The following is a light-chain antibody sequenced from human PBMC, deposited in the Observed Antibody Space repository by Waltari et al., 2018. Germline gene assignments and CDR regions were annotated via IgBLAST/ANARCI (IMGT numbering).Light chain of an antibody. J-gene: IGKJ1*01. Sequence: EIVFTQSPGTLSLYPGGRATLSCRASQSVSRALAWYQQKPGQAPRLLIYGASNRATGIPDRFSGSGSGTDFSLTISSLEPEDFAVYYCQHYLRLPATFGQGTKVEIK. CDR3: QHYLRLPAT. V-gene: IGKV3-20*01. CDR1: QSVSRA. CDR2: GAS.